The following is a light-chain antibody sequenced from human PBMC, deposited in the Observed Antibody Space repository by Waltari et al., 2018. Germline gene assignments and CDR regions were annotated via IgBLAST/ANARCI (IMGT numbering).Light chain of an antibody. CDR1: TSNIGSHY. CDR2: KND. CDR3: VAWDDSRSGRL. J-gene: IGLJ2*01. V-gene: IGLV1-47*01. Sequence: QSVLTQPPSASGTPGQRVIISCSGGTSNIGSHYVSWYQHVPGTAPKLLIYKNDQRPSGVPDRFSASKSGTSASLAIVGLRSEDEATYYCVAWDDSRSGRLFGGGT.